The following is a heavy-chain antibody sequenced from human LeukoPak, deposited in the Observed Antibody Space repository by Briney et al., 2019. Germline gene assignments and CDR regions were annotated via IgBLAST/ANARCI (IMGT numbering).Heavy chain of an antibody. CDR3: ARGGYYESSGSFDY. J-gene: IGHJ4*02. CDR1: GFTFSNYA. Sequence: GGSLRLSCAASGFTFSNYAMYWVRQAPGRGLEHVSAISTNGGSTDYANSVKGRFTISRDNSDNRVFLQMGTLRAEDMAVYYCARGGYYESSGSFDYWGQGILVTVSS. V-gene: IGHV3-64*01. CDR2: ISTNGGST. D-gene: IGHD3-22*01.